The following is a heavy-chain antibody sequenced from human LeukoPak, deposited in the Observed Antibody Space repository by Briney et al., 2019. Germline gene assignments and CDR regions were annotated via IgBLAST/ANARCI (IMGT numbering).Heavy chain of an antibody. CDR3: ARGLSWELQGVAI. V-gene: IGHV3-30-3*01. J-gene: IGHJ3*02. D-gene: IGHD1-26*01. Sequence: GGSLRLSCAASGFTFSSYAMHWVRQAPGKGLEWVAVISYDGSNKYYADSVKGRFTISRDNSKNTLYLQMNSLRAEDTAVYYCARGLSWELQGVAIWGQGTMVTVSS. CDR1: GFTFSSYA. CDR2: ISYDGSNK.